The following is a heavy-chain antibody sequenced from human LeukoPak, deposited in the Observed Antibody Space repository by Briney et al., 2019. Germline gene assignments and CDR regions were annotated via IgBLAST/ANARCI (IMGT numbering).Heavy chain of an antibody. V-gene: IGHV3-64D*08. J-gene: IGHJ4*02. CDR2: ISSNGRDT. D-gene: IGHD6-13*01. Sequence: PGGSLRLSCSASEFTFGTYAMLWVRQAPGEGLEYVSAISSNGRDTYYAAPVRGRFSISRVNSNNTLYLQMNSLRPEDTAMYYCARLAAAGHSDFWGQGALVAVSS. CDR1: EFTFGTYA. CDR3: ARLAAAGHSDF.